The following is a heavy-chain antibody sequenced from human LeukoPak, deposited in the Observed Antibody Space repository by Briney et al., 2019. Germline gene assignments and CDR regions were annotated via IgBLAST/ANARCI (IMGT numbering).Heavy chain of an antibody. CDR3: ARAHPGYGDPAGY. CDR1: GYTFTGYY. Sequence: ASVKVSCKASGYTFTGYYMHWVRQAPGQGLEWMGWINSNSGGTNYAQKFQGRVTMTRDTSISTAYMELSRLRSDDTAVYYCARAHPGYGDPAGYWGQGTLVTVSS. D-gene: IGHD4-17*01. J-gene: IGHJ4*02. V-gene: IGHV1-2*02. CDR2: INSNSGGT.